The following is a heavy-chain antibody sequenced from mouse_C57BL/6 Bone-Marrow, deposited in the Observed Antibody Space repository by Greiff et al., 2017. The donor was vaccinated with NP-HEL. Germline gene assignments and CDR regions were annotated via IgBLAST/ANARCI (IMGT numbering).Heavy chain of an antibody. J-gene: IGHJ1*03. V-gene: IGHV3-6*01. CDR2: ISYDGSN. D-gene: IGHD1-1*01. CDR3: ARDDPPCGSSWYFGG. CDR1: GYSITSGYY. Sequence: VQLKESGPGLVKPSQSLSLTCSVTGYSITSGYYWNWIRQFPGNKLEWMGYISYDGSNNYNPSLKNRISITLDTSSNQFFLKLNSVTTEDTATYYCARDDPPCGSSWYFGGWGTGTTVTVSS.